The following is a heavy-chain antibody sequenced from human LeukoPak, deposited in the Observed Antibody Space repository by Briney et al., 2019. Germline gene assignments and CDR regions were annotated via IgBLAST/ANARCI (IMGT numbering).Heavy chain of an antibody. CDR1: GGSMSSYY. Sequence: SETLSLTCTVSGGSMSSYYWSWIRQPPGKGLEWIGYIYYSGSTNYNPSLKSRVTISVDTSKNQFSLKLSSVTAADTAVYYCARGGIAAAGSFFDYWGQGTLVTVSS. D-gene: IGHD6-13*01. J-gene: IGHJ4*02. CDR2: IYYSGST. V-gene: IGHV4-59*01. CDR3: ARGGIAAAGSFFDY.